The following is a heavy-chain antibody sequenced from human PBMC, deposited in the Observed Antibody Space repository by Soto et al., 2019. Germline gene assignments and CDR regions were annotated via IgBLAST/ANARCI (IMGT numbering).Heavy chain of an antibody. J-gene: IGHJ4*02. V-gene: IGHV4-59*08. CDR1: GGSISSYY. CDR2: IYYSGST. Sequence: QVQLQESGPGLVKSLETLSLTCTVSGGSISSYYWSWIRQPPGTGLEWIWYIYYSGSTNYKPSLKSRVTISVDTSKIQFSLKLTSVTAADTAVYYCARHYCGGGGCYYFDYWGQGTLVTVSS. D-gene: IGHD2-15*01. CDR3: ARHYCGGGGCYYFDY.